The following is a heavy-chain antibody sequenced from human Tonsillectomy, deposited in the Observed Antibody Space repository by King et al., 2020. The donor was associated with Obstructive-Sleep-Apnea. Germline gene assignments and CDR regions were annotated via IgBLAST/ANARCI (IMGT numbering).Heavy chain of an antibody. V-gene: IGHV3-7*03. CDR1: GFTFGNFW. Sequence: VQLVESGGGLVQPGGSLRLSCAASGFTFGNFWMSWVRQAPGKGLEWVANIKQDGSEKYYVDSVKGRFTISRDNTKNSLYLQMNSLRAEDTAIYYCARLGYFFYGMDVWGQGTTVTVSS. J-gene: IGHJ6*02. CDR2: IKQDGSEK. D-gene: IGHD1-26*01. CDR3: ARLGYFFYGMDV.